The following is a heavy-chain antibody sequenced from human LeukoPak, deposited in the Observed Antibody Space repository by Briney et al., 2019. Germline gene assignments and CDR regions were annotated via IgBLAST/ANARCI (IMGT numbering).Heavy chain of an antibody. D-gene: IGHD2-15*01. CDR1: GFTFTTYA. J-gene: IGHJ4*02. V-gene: IGHV3-23*01. CDR3: AKAAAGTCSGARCYYFDS. CDR2: FSGSVDTT. Sequence: GGSLRLSCAASGFTFTTYAMSWVRQTPGKGLEWVSTFSGSVDTTYHADSVKGRFTISRDNSKNTVYLQMNSLRAEDTAVYYCAKAAAGTCSGARCYYFDSWGQGAPVTVSS.